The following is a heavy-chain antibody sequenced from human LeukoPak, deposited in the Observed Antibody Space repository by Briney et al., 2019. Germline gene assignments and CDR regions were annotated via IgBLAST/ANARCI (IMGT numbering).Heavy chain of an antibody. V-gene: IGHV1-69*04. CDR3: AREGGSGSLDY. D-gene: IGHD3-10*01. J-gene: IGHJ4*02. Sequence: SVKLSCKASGYTFTSYGISWVRQAPGQGLEWMGRIIPILGIANYAQKFQGRVTITADKSTSTAYMELSSLRSEDTAVYYCAREGGSGSLDYWGQGTLVTVSS. CDR2: IIPILGIA. CDR1: GYTFTSYG.